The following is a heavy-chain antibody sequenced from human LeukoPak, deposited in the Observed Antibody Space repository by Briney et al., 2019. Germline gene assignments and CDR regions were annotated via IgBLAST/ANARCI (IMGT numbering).Heavy chain of an antibody. CDR1: GYTFTSYG. CDR2: ISAYNGNT. CDR3: ARGGCSSTSCYWTSEPRYMDV. D-gene: IGHD2-2*01. Sequence: GASVKVSCKASGYTFTSYGISWVRQAPGQGREWMGWISAYNGNTNYARKLQGRVTMTTDTSTSTAYMELRSLRSDDTAVYYCARGGCSSTSCYWTSEPRYMDVWGKGTTVTVSS. J-gene: IGHJ6*03. V-gene: IGHV1-18*01.